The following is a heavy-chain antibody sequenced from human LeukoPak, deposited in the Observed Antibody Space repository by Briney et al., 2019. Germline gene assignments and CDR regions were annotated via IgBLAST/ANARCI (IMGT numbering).Heavy chain of an antibody. CDR1: GITFSGYG. D-gene: IGHD3-9*01. CDR3: ANLYYDILTGYYRRTLNY. CDR2: ISSTGGTT. Sequence: GGSLRLSCAASGITFSGYGMSWVRQAPGKGLEWVSSISSTGGTTYYADSVKGRVTISRDNSKNTLYLQMNSRRAEDTAVYYCANLYYDILTGYYRRTLNYWGQGTLVTVSS. V-gene: IGHV3-23*01. J-gene: IGHJ4*02.